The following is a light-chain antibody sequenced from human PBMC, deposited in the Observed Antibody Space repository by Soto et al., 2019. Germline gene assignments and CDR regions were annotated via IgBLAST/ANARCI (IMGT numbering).Light chain of an antibody. CDR3: QQYGSSPLT. CDR2: RAS. Sequence: ESVLSQALGTMSLVPGARGNPSCRASQSVSSDYLAWYQQKPGQTPKVLIYRASSRATGIPDRFSGSGSGTDFTLTISRLEPEDFAVYYCQQYGSSPLTFGGGTKVDIK. V-gene: IGKV3-20*01. CDR1: QSVSSDY. J-gene: IGKJ4*01.